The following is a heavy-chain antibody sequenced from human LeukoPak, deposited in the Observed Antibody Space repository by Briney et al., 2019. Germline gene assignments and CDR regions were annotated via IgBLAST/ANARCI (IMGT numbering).Heavy chain of an antibody. D-gene: IGHD6-13*01. V-gene: IGHV3-30*18. J-gene: IGHJ2*01. CDR1: GLTFSSYG. CDR2: ISYDGSNK. Sequence: GGSLRLSCAASGLTFSSYGMHWVRQAPGKGLEWVAVISYDGSNKYYADSVKGRFTISRDNSKNTLYLQMNSLRAEDTAVYYCAKVGSSSWYFWYFDLWGRGTLVTVSS. CDR3: AKVGSSSWYFWYFDL.